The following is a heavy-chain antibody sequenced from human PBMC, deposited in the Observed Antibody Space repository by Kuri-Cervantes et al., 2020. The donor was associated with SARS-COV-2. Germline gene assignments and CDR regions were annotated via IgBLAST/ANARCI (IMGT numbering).Heavy chain of an antibody. CDR3: ARDYIVVVPAANSNFDY. CDR1: GYTFTSYD. J-gene: IGHJ4*02. V-gene: IGHV1-18*01. Sequence: ASVKVSCKASGYTFTSYDISWVRQAPGQGLEWMGWISAYNGNTNYAQKLQGRVTMTTDTSTSTAYMELRSLRSDDTAVYYCARDYIVVVPAANSNFDYWGQGTLVTVSS. D-gene: IGHD2-2*01. CDR2: ISAYNGNT.